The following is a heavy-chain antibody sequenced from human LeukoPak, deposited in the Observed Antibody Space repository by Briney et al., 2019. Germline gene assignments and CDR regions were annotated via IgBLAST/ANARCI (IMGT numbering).Heavy chain of an antibody. CDR3: ARVLGDYGDYQGYYMDV. Sequence: GGSLRLSCAASGFTFSSYSMNWVRQAPGKGLEWVSSISSSSSYIYYADSVKGRFTISRDNAKNSLYLQMNSLRAEDTAVYYCARVLGDYGDYQGYYMDVWGKGTTVTVSS. CDR1: GFTFSSYS. D-gene: IGHD4-17*01. V-gene: IGHV3-21*01. CDR2: ISSSSSYI. J-gene: IGHJ6*03.